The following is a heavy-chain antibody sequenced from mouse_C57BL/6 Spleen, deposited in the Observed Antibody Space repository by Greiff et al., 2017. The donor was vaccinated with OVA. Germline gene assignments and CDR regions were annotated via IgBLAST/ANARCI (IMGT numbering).Heavy chain of an antibody. J-gene: IGHJ2*01. V-gene: IGHV1-50*01. CDR3: ARSYYSNYVFDY. CDR1: GYTFTSYW. CDR2: IDPSDSYT. D-gene: IGHD2-5*01. Sequence: QVQLQQPGAELVKPGASVKLSCKASGYTFTSYWMQWVKQRPGQGLEWIGEIDPSDSYTNYNQKFKGKATLTVDTSSSTAYMQLSSLTSEDSAVYYCARSYYSNYVFDYWGQGTTLTVSS.